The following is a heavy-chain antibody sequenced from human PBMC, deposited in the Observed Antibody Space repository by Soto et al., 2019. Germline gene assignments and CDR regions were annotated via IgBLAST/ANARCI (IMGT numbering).Heavy chain of an antibody. V-gene: IGHV1-46*01. CDR2: INAKDGST. D-gene: IGHD4-4*01. J-gene: IGHJ4*02. Sequence: ASVKVSCKAFGYTFSDYYIQWVRQAPGQGLEWLGIINAKDGSTGYSQKFQGRITMTRNTSTPTIYMELSSLTSEDTATYFCARRKWLQYSYEEYWGQGTLVNVLL. CDR1: GYTFSDYY. CDR3: ARRKWLQYSYEEY.